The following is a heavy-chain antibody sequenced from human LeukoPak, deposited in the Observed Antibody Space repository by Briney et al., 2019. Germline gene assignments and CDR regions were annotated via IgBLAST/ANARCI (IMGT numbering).Heavy chain of an antibody. D-gene: IGHD3-10*01. CDR3: ARDAGSGSQLADAFDI. J-gene: IGHJ3*02. Sequence: ASVKVCCKASGYTFTGYYMHWVRQAPGQGLEWMGWINPNSGGTNYAQKFQGRVTMTRDTSISTAYMELSRLRSDDTAVYYCARDAGSGSQLADAFDIWGQGTMVTVSS. V-gene: IGHV1-2*02. CDR2: INPNSGGT. CDR1: GYTFTGYY.